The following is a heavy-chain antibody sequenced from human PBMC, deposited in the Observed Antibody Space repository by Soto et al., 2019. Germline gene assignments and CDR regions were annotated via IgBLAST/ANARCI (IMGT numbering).Heavy chain of an antibody. J-gene: IGHJ3*02. V-gene: IGHV3-30*18. D-gene: IGHD3-22*01. Sequence: QVQLVESGGGVVQPGRSLRLSCAASGFTFSSYGMHWVRQAPGKGLDWVAVISYDGSNKYYADSVKGRFTISRDNSKNTPDLQMNSLRDEDTAVYYCAKDVTHYDISAYYYDDAVDIWGQGTMVTVSS. CDR2: ISYDGSNK. CDR1: GFTFSSYG. CDR3: AKDVTHYDISAYYYDDAVDI.